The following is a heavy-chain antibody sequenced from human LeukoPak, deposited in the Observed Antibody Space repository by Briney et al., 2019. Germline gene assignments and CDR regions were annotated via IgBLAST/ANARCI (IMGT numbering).Heavy chain of an antibody. CDR2: IYYSGST. Sequence: SETLFLTCTVSGGSISSSSYYWGWIRQPPGTGLEWIGSIYYSGSTYYNPSLKSRVTISVDTSKNQFSLKLSSVTAADTAVYYCAKAWSSYYDFWSGYYSWGQGTLVTVS. CDR1: GGSISSSSYY. J-gene: IGHJ5*02. D-gene: IGHD3-3*01. V-gene: IGHV4-39*01. CDR3: AKAWSSYYDFWSGYYS.